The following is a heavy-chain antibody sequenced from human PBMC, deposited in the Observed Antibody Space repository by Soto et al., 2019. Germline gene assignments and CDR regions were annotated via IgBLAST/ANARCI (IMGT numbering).Heavy chain of an antibody. V-gene: IGHV4-59*01. J-gene: IGHJ4*02. CDR2: IYYSGNT. CDR1: CGSIKNYY. CDR3: VRTNYFDY. Sequence: SGTLSLPRPVSCGSIKNYYWSWIRQPPGKGLEWIGYIYYSGNTNYNPSLKSRVTISVDTSKNQVSLKVSSVTAADTAVYYCVRTNYFDYWGQGTLVTVSS.